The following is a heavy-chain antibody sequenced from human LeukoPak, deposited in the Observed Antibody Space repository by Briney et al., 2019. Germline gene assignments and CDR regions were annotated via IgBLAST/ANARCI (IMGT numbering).Heavy chain of an antibody. V-gene: IGHV4-34*01. Sequence: SETLSLTCAVYGGSFSGYYWSWIRQPPGKGLEWIGEINHSGSTDYNPSLKSRVTISVDTSKNQFSLKLSSVTAADTAVYYCARDQSSLYHYYMDVWGKGTTVTVSS. J-gene: IGHJ6*03. CDR2: INHSGST. CDR1: GGSFSGYY. D-gene: IGHD2/OR15-2a*01. CDR3: ARDQSSLYHYYMDV.